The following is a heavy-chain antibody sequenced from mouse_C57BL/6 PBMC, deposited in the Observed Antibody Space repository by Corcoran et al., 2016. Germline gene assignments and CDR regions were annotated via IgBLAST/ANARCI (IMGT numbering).Heavy chain of an antibody. CDR1: GFNIKDYY. J-gene: IGHJ3*01. Sequence: EVQLQQSGAELVKPGASVKLSCTASGFNIKDYYMHWVKQRTEQGLEWIGRIDPEDGETKYATKFQGKAIITADTSSNTAYLQLSSLTSEDTAVYYCALYDGYYAAWFAYWGQGTLVTVSA. CDR2: IDPEDGET. V-gene: IGHV14-2*01. D-gene: IGHD2-3*01. CDR3: ALYDGYYAAWFAY.